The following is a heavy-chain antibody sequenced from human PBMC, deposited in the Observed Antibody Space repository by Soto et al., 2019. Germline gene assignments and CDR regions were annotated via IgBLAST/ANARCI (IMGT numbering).Heavy chain of an antibody. CDR1: GGSISGYY. V-gene: IGHV4-59*07. D-gene: IGHD6-13*01. CDR2: IYYRGST. Sequence: QVQLQESGPGLVKTSDTLSLTCTVSGGSISGYYWSWIRQAPGKGLEYIGYIYYRGSTNYNPSLKSRVTMSVDTSRNQFSLKVNSVTAADTAVYYCARQQLLPLYYSLDVWGQGTTVTVSS. CDR3: ARQQLLPLYYSLDV. J-gene: IGHJ6*02.